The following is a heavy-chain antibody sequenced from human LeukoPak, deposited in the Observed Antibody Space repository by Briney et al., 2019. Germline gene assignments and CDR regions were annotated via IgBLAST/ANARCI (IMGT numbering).Heavy chain of an antibody. CDR2: IYSGGST. V-gene: IGHV3-53*01. J-gene: IGHJ4*02. CDR3: AREVIVGATRGFDY. Sequence: GGSLRLSCTASGFTVSSNYMSWARQAPGKGLEWVSVIYSGGSTYYADSVKGRFTISRDNAKNSLYLQMNSLRAEDTAVYYCAREVIVGATRGFDYWGQGTLVTVSS. CDR1: GFTVSSNY. D-gene: IGHD1-26*01.